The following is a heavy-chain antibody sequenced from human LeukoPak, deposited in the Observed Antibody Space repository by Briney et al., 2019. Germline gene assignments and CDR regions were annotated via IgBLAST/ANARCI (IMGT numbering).Heavy chain of an antibody. Sequence: GGSLRLSCAASGFTLSSFWMSWVRQAPGKGLEWVANIKRDGSEKYYVDSVKGRFTISRDNAKNSLFLQMSSLRVEDTAVYYCVRDDGAVKPCWGQGTLGTVSS. CDR2: IKRDGSEK. D-gene: IGHD6-19*01. CDR3: VRDDGAVKPC. CDR1: GFTLSSFW. J-gene: IGHJ4*02. V-gene: IGHV3-7*01.